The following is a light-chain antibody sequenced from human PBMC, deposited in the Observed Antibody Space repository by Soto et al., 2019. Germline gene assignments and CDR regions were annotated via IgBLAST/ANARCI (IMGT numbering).Light chain of an antibody. CDR1: QGVSGY. V-gene: IGKV1-39*01. Sequence: DIQMTQSPSSLSASVGDRVTITCRASQGVSGYLLWHQQRQGRAPKLLIYSASNLLSGVASRFSGSGSGTNFTLTISSLQPEDFAAYYCQQSYRTPHTFGQGTRLETK. J-gene: IGKJ2*01. CDR2: SAS. CDR3: QQSYRTPHT.